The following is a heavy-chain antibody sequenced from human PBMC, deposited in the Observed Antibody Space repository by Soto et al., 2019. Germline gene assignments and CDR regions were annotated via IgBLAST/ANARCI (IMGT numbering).Heavy chain of an antibody. V-gene: IGHV4-39*01. Sequence: SETLSLTCTVSGGSISSSSYYWGWIRQPPGKGLEWIGRIYYSGSTYYNPSLKSRVTISVDTSKNQFSLKLSSVTAADTAVYYCARGLEGTPEVDYSNFQDVPGEFHYWGQGTLVT. D-gene: IGHD4-4*01. J-gene: IGHJ4*02. CDR1: GGSISSSSYY. CDR3: ARGLEGTPEVDYSNFQDVPGEFHY. CDR2: IYYSGST.